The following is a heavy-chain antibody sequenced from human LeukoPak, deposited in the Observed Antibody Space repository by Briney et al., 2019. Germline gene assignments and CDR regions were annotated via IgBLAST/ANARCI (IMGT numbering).Heavy chain of an antibody. CDR2: IRSDGRNE. J-gene: IGHJ4*02. V-gene: IGHV3-30*02. CDR3: AKGVFGVNRAFDY. Sequence: GGSLRLSCAASGFRFSGYGMHWVRQAPGKGLEWVAHIRSDGRNEYYADSVKGRFTVSRDNSKNTLYLQMNSLRVDDTALYYCAKGVFGVNRAFDYWGQGTLVTVSS. CDR1: GFRFSGYG. D-gene: IGHD3-3*01.